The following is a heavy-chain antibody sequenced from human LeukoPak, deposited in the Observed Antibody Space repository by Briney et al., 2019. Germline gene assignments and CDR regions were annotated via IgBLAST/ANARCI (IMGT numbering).Heavy chain of an antibody. D-gene: IGHD2-2*01. Sequence: GGSLRLSCAASGFTFSSYSMNWVRQAPGKGLEWVSSISSSSGYIYYADSVKGRFTISRDNAKNSLYLQMNSLRAEDTAVYYCARLYCSSTSCPRSMDVWGQGTTVTVSS. CDR3: ARLYCSSTSCPRSMDV. CDR2: ISSSSGYI. V-gene: IGHV3-21*01. J-gene: IGHJ6*02. CDR1: GFTFSSYS.